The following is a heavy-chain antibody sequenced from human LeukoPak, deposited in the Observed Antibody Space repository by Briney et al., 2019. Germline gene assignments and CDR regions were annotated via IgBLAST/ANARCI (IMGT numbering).Heavy chain of an antibody. D-gene: IGHD3-9*01. CDR3: AKVGVSGYYYYYYYGMDV. V-gene: IGHV3-30*18. Sequence: GGSLRLSCAASGFTFSSYGMHWVRQAPGKGLEWVAVISYDGSNKYYADSVKGRFTISRDNSKNTLYLQMNSLRAEDTAVYYCAKVGVSGYYYYYYYGMDVWGQGATVTVSS. CDR1: GFTFSSYG. J-gene: IGHJ6*02. CDR2: ISYDGSNK.